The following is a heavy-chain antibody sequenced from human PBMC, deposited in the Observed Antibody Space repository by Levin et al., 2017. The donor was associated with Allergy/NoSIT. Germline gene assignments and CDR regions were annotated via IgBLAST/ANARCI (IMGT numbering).Heavy chain of an antibody. Sequence: PGGSLRLSCAASGFTFSSYSMNWVRQAPGKGLEWVSSISSSSSYIYYADSVKGRFTISRDNAKNSLYLQMNSLRAEDTAVYYCARDVGYCSGGSCYLTRFDPWGQGTLVTVSS. D-gene: IGHD2-15*01. V-gene: IGHV3-21*01. CDR1: GFTFSSYS. CDR2: ISSSSSYI. CDR3: ARDVGYCSGGSCYLTRFDP. J-gene: IGHJ5*02.